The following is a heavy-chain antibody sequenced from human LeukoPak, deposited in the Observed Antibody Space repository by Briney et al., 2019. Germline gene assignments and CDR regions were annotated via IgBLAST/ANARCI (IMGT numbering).Heavy chain of an antibody. J-gene: IGHJ4*02. Sequence: GGSLRLSCAASGFTFRSYAMSWVRQAPGKGLEWVSAISGSGGSTYYADSVKGRFTISRDNSKNTLFVQMNSLRAEDTAVYYCAKDRNSSGWYFPPDWGQGTLVTVSS. V-gene: IGHV3-23*01. CDR3: AKDRNSSGWYFPPD. CDR1: GFTFRSYA. D-gene: IGHD6-19*01. CDR2: ISGSGGST.